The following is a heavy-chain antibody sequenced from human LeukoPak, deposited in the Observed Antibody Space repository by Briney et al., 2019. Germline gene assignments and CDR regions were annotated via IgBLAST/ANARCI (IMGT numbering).Heavy chain of an antibody. Sequence: GGSLRLSCTASGLTFSNYWTTWVRQAPGKGLEWVATINKDGSEKHYVDPVRGRFTISRDNAKNSVFLQMNSLRVEDTAVYYCTNTLATSGYWGQGTLVTVSS. V-gene: IGHV3-7*01. CDR2: INKDGSEK. J-gene: IGHJ4*02. CDR3: TNTLATSGY. CDR1: GLTFSNYW. D-gene: IGHD1-1*01.